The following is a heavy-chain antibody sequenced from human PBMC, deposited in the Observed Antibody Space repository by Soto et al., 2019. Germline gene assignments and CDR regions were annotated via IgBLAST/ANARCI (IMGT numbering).Heavy chain of an antibody. CDR2: IDWDDDK. CDR1: GFSLTTSGMR. CDR3: ARLFHCSGGTCTFDC. J-gene: IGHJ4*02. D-gene: IGHD2-15*01. Sequence: SGPTLVNPTQTLTLTCTFSGFSLTTSGMRVSWIRQPPGEALEWLARIDWDDDKFYKTSLKTRLTISKDSSKNQVVLTMTNMDPVDTGTYYSARLFHCSGGTCTFDCRGQGALVTVSS. V-gene: IGHV2-70*04.